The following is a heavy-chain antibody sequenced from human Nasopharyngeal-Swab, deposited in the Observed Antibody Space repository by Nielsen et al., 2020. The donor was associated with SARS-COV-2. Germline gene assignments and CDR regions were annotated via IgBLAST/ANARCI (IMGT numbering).Heavy chain of an antibody. V-gene: IGHV3-20*01. D-gene: IGHD6-13*01. J-gene: IGHJ4*02. Sequence: GESLKISCAASGFTVSSNYMSWVRQAPGKGLEWVSGINWNGGSTSYAASVKGRFTISRDNAKNSLYLQMNTLRAEDTALYHCARVGSSSWYFDYWGQGTLVTVSS. CDR3: ARVGSSSWYFDY. CDR2: INWNGGST. CDR1: GFTVSSNY.